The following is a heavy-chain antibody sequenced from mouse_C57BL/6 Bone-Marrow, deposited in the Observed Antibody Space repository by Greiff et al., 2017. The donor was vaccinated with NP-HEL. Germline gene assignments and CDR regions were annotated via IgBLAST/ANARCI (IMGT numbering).Heavy chain of an antibody. CDR2: IHPNSGST. CDR3: ERKQRYRRYFDV. J-gene: IGHJ1*03. CDR1: GYTFTSYW. D-gene: IGHD1-1*01. Sequence: VQLQQPGAELVKPGASVKLSCKASGYTFTSYWMHWVKQRPGQGLEWIGMIHPNSGSTNYNEKFKSKATLTVDKSSSTAYMQLSSLTSEDSAVYYCERKQRYRRYFDVWGTGTTVTVSS. V-gene: IGHV1-64*01.